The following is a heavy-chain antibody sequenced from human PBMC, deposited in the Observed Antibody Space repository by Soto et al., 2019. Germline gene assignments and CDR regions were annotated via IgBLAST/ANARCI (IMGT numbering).Heavy chain of an antibody. D-gene: IGHD5-12*01. CDR3: ARGGNRYSNVASGVGGFDY. Sequence: QMHLQESGPGLVKPSETLSLTCTVSGDSISSSYWSWIRQSPERGLEWIAYVYHTGATNYNPSRKSRVTISLDTSKGQFSLNLTSLTTADTAVYFCARGGNRYSNVASGVGGFDYWGQGSLVTVSS. V-gene: IGHV4-59*01. CDR2: VYHTGAT. J-gene: IGHJ4*02. CDR1: GDSISSSY.